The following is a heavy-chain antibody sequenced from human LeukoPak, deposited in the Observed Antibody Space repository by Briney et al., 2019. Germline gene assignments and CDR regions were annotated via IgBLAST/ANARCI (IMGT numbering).Heavy chain of an antibody. CDR3: ARDFFAFGGVIALLDY. Sequence: GGSLRLSCAASGFTFSSYSMNWVRQAPGKGLEWVSYISSSSSYIYYADSVKGRFTISRDNAKKSLYLQMNSLRDEDTAVYYCARDFFAFGGVIALLDYWGQGTLVTVSS. CDR2: ISSSSSYI. D-gene: IGHD3-16*02. J-gene: IGHJ4*02. V-gene: IGHV3-21*01. CDR1: GFTFSSYS.